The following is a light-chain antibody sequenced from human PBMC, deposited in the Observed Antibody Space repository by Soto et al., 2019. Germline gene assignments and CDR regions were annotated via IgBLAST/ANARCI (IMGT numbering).Light chain of an antibody. J-gene: IGKJ4*01. CDR1: QSVGNN. Sequence: EIVMTQSPVTLSVSPGGRATLSCRASQSVGNNLAWYQQKPGQAPRLLIYAASSRATGLSARFTGSGSGTDFTLTVDSLQSEDFAVYFCQQYSHWPLTFGGGTKVEIK. CDR2: AAS. V-gene: IGKV3-15*01. CDR3: QQYSHWPLT.